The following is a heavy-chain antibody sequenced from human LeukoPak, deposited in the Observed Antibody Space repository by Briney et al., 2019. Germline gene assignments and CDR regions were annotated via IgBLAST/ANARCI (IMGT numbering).Heavy chain of an antibody. V-gene: IGHV3-23*01. J-gene: IGHJ4*02. CDR3: ATKGGPYGAPDY. CDR2: ISGSGGST. Sequence: PGGSLRLSCAASGFTFSSYAMSWVRQAPGKGLEWVSAISGSGGSTYYADSVKGWFTISRDNSKNTLYLQMNSLRAEDTAVYYCATKGGPYGAPDYWGQGTLVTVSS. D-gene: IGHD4-17*01. CDR1: GFTFSSYA.